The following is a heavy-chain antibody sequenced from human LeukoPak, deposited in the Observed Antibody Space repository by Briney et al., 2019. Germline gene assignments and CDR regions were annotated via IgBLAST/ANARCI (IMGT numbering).Heavy chain of an antibody. Sequence: GSLRLSCAASGFPFSSYWMHWVRPAPGKGLVWVSRINSDGSSTSYADSVKGRFTISRDNAKNTLYLQMNSLRAEDTAVYYCASKPALISGYYSWGQGTLVTVSS. D-gene: IGHD3-22*01. V-gene: IGHV3-74*01. CDR1: GFPFSSYW. CDR2: INSDGSST. J-gene: IGHJ4*02. CDR3: ASKPALISGYYS.